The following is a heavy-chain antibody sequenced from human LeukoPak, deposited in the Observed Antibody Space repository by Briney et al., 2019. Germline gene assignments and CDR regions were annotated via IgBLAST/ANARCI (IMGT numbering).Heavy chain of an antibody. D-gene: IGHD2-8*01. J-gene: IGHJ3*02. V-gene: IGHV3-20*04. CDR2: INWNGGST. CDR1: GFTFDDYG. CDR3: ARDPLGYCTNGVCYHAFDI. Sequence: GGSLRLSCAASGFTFDDYGMSWVRQAPGKGLEWVSGINWNGGSTGYADSVKGRFTISRDNAKNSLYLQMNSLRAEDTALYYCARDPLGYCTNGVCYHAFDIWGQGTMVTVSS.